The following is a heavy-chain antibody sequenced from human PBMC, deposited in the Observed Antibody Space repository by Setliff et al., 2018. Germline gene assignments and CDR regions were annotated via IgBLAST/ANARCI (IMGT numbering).Heavy chain of an antibody. D-gene: IGHD2-8*01. Sequence: PGGSLRLSCAASGFTVSTFSMHWVRQAPVKGLEWVATISDDGSNEFYADSVKGRFTVFRDNSKNTLFLQMTSLRPEDTGIYYCAKVKKPLIRGSGFDYWGRGTLVTVSS. CDR2: ISDDGSNE. V-gene: IGHV3-30*18. J-gene: IGHJ4*02. CDR3: AKVKKPLIRGSGFDY. CDR1: GFTVSTFS.